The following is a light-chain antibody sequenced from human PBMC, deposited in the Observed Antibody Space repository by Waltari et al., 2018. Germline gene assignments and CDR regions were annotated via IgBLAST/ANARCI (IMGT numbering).Light chain of an antibody. V-gene: IGKV1-33*01. J-gene: IGKJ3*01. Sequence: DIQMTQSPSSLSASVGDRVTITCQASEDISNHLVWFQQKPGQAPKLLIFDASSLQPGVRSRFRGSGSGTHFTFIISSLQPEDFATFYCQQFHDLPFTFGPGTTVDIK. CDR1: EDISNH. CDR3: QQFHDLPFT. CDR2: DAS.